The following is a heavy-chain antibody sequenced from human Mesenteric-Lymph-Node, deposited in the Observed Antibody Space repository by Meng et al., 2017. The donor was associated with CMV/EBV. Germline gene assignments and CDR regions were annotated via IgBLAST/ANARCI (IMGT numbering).Heavy chain of an antibody. CDR2: ISGSGGDI. Sequence: TLGLSCEASGFSFSTCAMNWIRQAPGKGLEWVSGISGSGGDIKVADSVKGRVSISRDNSKNTLYLQMNSLRAEDTAVYYCARRDDYWGQGTLVTVSS. V-gene: IGHV3-23*01. J-gene: IGHJ4*02. CDR1: GFSFSTCA. CDR3: ARRDDY.